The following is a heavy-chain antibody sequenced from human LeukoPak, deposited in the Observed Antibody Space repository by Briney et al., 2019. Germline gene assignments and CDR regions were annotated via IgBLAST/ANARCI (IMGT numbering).Heavy chain of an antibody. CDR3: AKYGGSGWTIFDY. Sequence: SETLSLICTVSGDSISSRSYYWGWIRQPPGKGLEWIGSIYYSGSTHYNPSLQSRVTISVDTSKNQFSLKLTSVTAADTAVYYCAKYGGSGWTIFDYWGQGTLVTVSS. D-gene: IGHD6-19*01. J-gene: IGHJ4*02. V-gene: IGHV4-39*01. CDR2: IYYSGST. CDR1: GDSISSRSYY.